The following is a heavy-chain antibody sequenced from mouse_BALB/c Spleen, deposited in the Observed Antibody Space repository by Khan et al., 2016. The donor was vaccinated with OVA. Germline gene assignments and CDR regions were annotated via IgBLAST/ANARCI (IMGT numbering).Heavy chain of an antibody. Sequence: EVELVESGGGLVQPGGSLKLSCAASGFTFNNYGMSWVRQTPDKRLELVAIINSNGGSTYYLDSVKDRFTISRDNGKSTLYLQMSSLKSEDTAMYYCSRDGYYETYFDYWGQGTTLTVSS. CDR1: GFTFNNYG. D-gene: IGHD2-3*01. CDR2: INSNGGST. CDR3: SRDGYYETYFDY. J-gene: IGHJ2*01. V-gene: IGHV5-6-3*01.